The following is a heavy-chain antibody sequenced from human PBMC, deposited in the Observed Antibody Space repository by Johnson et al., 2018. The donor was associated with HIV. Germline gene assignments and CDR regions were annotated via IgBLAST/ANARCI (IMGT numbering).Heavy chain of an antibody. CDR3: ARELVVITADDAFDI. J-gene: IGHJ3*02. V-gene: IGHV3-30*04. CDR2: IRYDGSNK. CDR1: GFTFSSYA. Sequence: QVQLVESGGGVVQPGRSLRLSCAASGFTFSSYAMHWVRQAPGKGLEWVAVIRYDGSNKYYADSVKGRFTISRDNSKNTLYLQMNSLRAEDTAVYYCARELVVITADDAFDIWGQGTMVTVSS. D-gene: IGHD2-21*01.